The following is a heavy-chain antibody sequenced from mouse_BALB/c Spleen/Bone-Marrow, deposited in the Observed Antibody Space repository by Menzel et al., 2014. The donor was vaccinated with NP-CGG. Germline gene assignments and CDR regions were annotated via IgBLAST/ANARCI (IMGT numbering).Heavy chain of an antibody. CDR1: GYTFTNYW. D-gene: IGHD1-3*01. CDR2: INPSTGYT. Sequence: QVQLQQSGADLAKSGASMKMSCKASGYTFTNYWMHWVKQRPGQGLEWIGNINPSTGYTEYNQKFRDKATLTADKSSSTAYMQLSSLTSGDSAVYYCTRDNYEAMDYWGQGTSVTVSS. V-gene: IGHV1-7*01. CDR3: TRDNYEAMDY. J-gene: IGHJ4*01.